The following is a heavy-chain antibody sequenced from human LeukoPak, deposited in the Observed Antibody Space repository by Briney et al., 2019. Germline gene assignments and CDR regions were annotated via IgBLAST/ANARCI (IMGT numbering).Heavy chain of an antibody. J-gene: IGHJ3*02. CDR2: INPNSGGT. CDR1: GYTFTGYY. V-gene: IGHV1-2*06. Sequence: ASVKVSCKASGYTFTGYYMHWVRQAPGQGLEWMGRINPNSGGTNYAQKFQGRDTMTRDTSISTAYMELSRLRSDDTAVYYCARGGNRRGYDAFDIWGQGTMVTVSS. D-gene: IGHD4-23*01. CDR3: ARGGNRRGYDAFDI.